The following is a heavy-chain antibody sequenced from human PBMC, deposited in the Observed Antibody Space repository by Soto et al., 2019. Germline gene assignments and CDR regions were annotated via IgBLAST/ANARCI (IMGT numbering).Heavy chain of an antibody. CDR1: GFTFSNAW. CDR2: IRSNGDGGTT. J-gene: IGHJ4*02. CDR3: TKSIFGVVTGH. D-gene: IGHD3-3*01. V-gene: IGHV3-15*07. Sequence: EGQLVESGGGLVKPGGSLRLSCAASGFTFSNAWMNWVRQAPGKGLEWVGRIRSNGDGGTTDYAAPVKGRFTFSRDKSENTLFLQMNSLKTEDTAVYYCTKSIFGVVTGHWRQGTLVTLSS.